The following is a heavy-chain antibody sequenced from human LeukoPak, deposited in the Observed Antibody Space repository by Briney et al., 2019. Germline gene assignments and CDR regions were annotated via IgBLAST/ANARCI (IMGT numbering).Heavy chain of an antibody. D-gene: IGHD2-15*01. CDR1: GYTFTSYG. Sequence: ASVKVSCTASGYTFTSYGISWVRQAPGQGLEWMGWISAYSGNTNYAQKLQGRVTMTTDTSTSTAYMELRSLRSDDTAVYYCARVLLGSGYCSGGSCYDFDYWGQGTLVTVSS. CDR2: ISAYSGNT. CDR3: ARVLLGSGYCSGGSCYDFDY. V-gene: IGHV1-18*01. J-gene: IGHJ4*02.